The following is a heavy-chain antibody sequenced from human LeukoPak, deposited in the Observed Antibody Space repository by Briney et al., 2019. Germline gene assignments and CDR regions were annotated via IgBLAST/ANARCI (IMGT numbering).Heavy chain of an antibody. V-gene: IGHV3-72*01. CDR1: AFTDYALN. D-gene: IGHD3-10*01. CDR2: ITNKPNGYST. Sequence: GGSLRLSSSPSAFTDYALNWECLRQAPGKGLEWVGRITNKPNGYSTDYATSVKGRFTISRDDSENAVYLQMNSLKTDATAIYYLVRSTRGSLDYWGQGTLVTVSS. J-gene: IGHJ4*02. CDR3: VRSTRGSLDY.